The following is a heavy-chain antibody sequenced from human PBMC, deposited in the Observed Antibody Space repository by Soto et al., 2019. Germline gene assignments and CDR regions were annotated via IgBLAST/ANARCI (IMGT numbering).Heavy chain of an antibody. V-gene: IGHV3-9*01. Sequence: GGSLRLPCAASGFTFDNYAMHWVRQAPGKGLEWVSGISWNSNTIAYADSVKGRFTISRDNAKNSLYLQMNSLRAEDTAFYYCAKDTGPNWGQGTLVTVPS. CDR2: ISWNSNTI. CDR1: GFTFDNYA. CDR3: AKDTGPN. J-gene: IGHJ4*02.